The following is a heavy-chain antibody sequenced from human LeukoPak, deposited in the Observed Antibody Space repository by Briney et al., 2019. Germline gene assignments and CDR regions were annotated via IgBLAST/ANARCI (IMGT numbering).Heavy chain of an antibody. CDR2: INHSGTT. Sequence: SETLSLTCAVYGGSFSGYSWSWIRQPSGKGLEWIGEINHSGTTNYNPSLKSRVTISLDTYMNQFSLKLSSVTAADTAVYYCARDRPVAGANWFDPWGQGALVTVSS. J-gene: IGHJ5*02. CDR3: ARDRPVAGANWFDP. CDR1: GGSFSGYS. V-gene: IGHV4-34*01. D-gene: IGHD6-13*01.